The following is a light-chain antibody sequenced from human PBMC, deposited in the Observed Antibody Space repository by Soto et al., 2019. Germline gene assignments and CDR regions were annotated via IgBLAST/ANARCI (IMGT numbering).Light chain of an antibody. CDR1: QSVSSN. J-gene: IGKJ4*01. CDR2: GAS. V-gene: IGKV3-15*01. Sequence: EIVMTQSPATLSVSPGARAPLSCRASQSVSSNLAWYQQKPGQAPRLLIYGASTRATGIPARLSGSGSGTEFTLTISSLQPEDFATYYCLQHNSYPLTFGGGTKVDIK. CDR3: LQHNSYPLT.